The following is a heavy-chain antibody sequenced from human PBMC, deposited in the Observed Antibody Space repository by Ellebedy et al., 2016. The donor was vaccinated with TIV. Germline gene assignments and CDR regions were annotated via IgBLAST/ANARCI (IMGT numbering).Heavy chain of an antibody. D-gene: IGHD6-19*01. CDR2: IIPIFGTA. CDR3: ARRIAVAGYYYYGMDV. V-gene: IGHV1-69*13. Sequence: AASVKVSCKASGGTFSSYAISWVRQAPGQGLEWMGGIIPIFGTANYAQKFQGRVTITADESTSTAYMELSSLRSEDTAVYYCARRIAVAGYYYYGMDVWGQGTTVTVSS. J-gene: IGHJ6*02. CDR1: GGTFSSYA.